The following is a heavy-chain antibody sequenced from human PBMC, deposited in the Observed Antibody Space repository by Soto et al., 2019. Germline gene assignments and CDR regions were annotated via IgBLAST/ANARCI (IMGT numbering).Heavy chain of an antibody. Sequence: SETLSLTCAVSGGSISSGGYSWSWIRQPPGKGLEWIGYIYHSGSTYYNPSLKSRVTISVDRTKNQFSLKLSSVTAADTAVYYCATGSGSYGYWGQGTLVTVSS. CDR3: ATGSGSYGY. J-gene: IGHJ4*02. CDR1: GGSISSGGYS. CDR2: IYHSGST. D-gene: IGHD3-10*01. V-gene: IGHV4-30-2*01.